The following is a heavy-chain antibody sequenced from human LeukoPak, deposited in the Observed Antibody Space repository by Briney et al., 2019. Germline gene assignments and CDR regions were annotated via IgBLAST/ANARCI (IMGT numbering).Heavy chain of an antibody. CDR3: ASRIAVAGTTHPYYMDV. J-gene: IGHJ6*03. V-gene: IGHV4-4*07. Sequence: SETLSLTCTVSGGSISSYYWSWIRQPAGKGLEWIGRIYTSGSTNYNPSLKSRVTISVDTSKNQFSLKLSSVTAADTAVYYCASRIAVAGTTHPYYMDVWGKGTTVTVSS. CDR1: GGSISSYY. CDR2: IYTSGST. D-gene: IGHD6-19*01.